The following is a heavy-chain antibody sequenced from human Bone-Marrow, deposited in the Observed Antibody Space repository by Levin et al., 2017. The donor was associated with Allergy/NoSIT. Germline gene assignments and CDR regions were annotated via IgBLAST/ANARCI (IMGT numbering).Heavy chain of an antibody. Sequence: GSLRLSCTVSGGSISNSGYYWCRIRQPPGTGLEWIGSIYYSGSTYYNPSLTSRVTISVDTSKNHFSLRLSSVTAADTAIYYCATHPYGSGSYYNDLYWGQGTLVTVSS. J-gene: IGHJ4*02. CDR1: GGSISNSGYY. CDR3: ATHPYGSGSYYNDLY. V-gene: IGHV4-39*02. D-gene: IGHD3-10*01. CDR2: IYYSGST.